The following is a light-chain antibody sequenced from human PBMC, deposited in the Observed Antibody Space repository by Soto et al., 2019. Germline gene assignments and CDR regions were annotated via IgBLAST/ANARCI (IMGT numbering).Light chain of an antibody. CDR2: GAS. CDR1: QSVSSN. J-gene: IGKJ1*01. CDR3: QQYNNWPPWT. V-gene: IGKV3-15*01. Sequence: IVLTQSPGTLSLSPGERATLSCRASQSVSSNLAWYQQKPGQAPRLLIYGASTRATGIPARFSGSGSGTEFTLTISSLQSEDFAVYYCQQYNNWPPWTFGQGTKVDIK.